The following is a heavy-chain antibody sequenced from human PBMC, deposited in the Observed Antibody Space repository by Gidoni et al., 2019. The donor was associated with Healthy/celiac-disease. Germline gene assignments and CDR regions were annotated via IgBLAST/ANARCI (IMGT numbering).Heavy chain of an antibody. V-gene: IGHV3-33*01. CDR2: IWYDGSNK. CDR1: GFTFSSYG. Sequence: GVVQPGRSLRPSCAASGFTFSSYGMPWVRQAPGKGLEWVAFIWYDGSNKYYADYVKGRFTISRDNSKNTLYLQMNSLRAEDTAVYYCARRAAAATLGLDYWGQGTLVTVSS. D-gene: IGHD6-13*01. J-gene: IGHJ4*02. CDR3: ARRAAAATLGLDY.